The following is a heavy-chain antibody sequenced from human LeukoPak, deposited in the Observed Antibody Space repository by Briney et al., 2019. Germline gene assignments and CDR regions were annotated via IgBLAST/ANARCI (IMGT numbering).Heavy chain of an antibody. V-gene: IGHV3-30*01. CDR2: ISYDGSNK. J-gene: IGHJ4*02. D-gene: IGHD2-21*02. CDR3: ARLVVVTAISFDY. Sequence: GRSLRLSCAASGFTFSSYAMHWVRQAPGKGLEWVAVISYDGSNKYYADSEKGRFTISRDNSKNTLYLQMNSLRAEDTAVYYCARLVVVTAISFDYWGQGTLVTVSS. CDR1: GFTFSSYA.